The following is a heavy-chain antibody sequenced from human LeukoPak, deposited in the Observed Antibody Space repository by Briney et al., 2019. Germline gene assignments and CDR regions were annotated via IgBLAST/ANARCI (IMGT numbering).Heavy chain of an antibody. J-gene: IGHJ4*02. D-gene: IGHD2-2*01. V-gene: IGHV4-59*01. CDR3: ARGEAGYCSSTSCYASYFDY. CDR2: IYYSVST. Sequence: SETLSLTCTVSGGSISSYYWSWIRQPPGKGLKWIGYIYYSVSTNYNPSLKSRVTISVDTSKNQFSLKLSSVTAADTAVYYCARGEAGYCSSTSCYASYFDYWGQGTLVTVSS. CDR1: GGSISSYY.